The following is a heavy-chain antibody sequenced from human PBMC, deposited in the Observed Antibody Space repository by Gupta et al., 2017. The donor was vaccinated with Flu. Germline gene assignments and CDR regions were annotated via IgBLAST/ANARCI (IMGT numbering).Heavy chain of an antibody. J-gene: IGHJ3*01. Sequence: EVQLVESGGGLVQPGGSLRLSCAASGFTFSRHDMHWVRQRGEKGLELVSAIGVAGQIHYADSVEGRFTVSRENDKNSLYLQMNSLRAEDTAVYYCVREGGIWNPFDFWGQGTRVTVSS. CDR3: VREGGIWNPFDF. D-gene: IGHD3-16*02. CDR1: GFTFSRHD. CDR2: IGVAGQI. V-gene: IGHV3-13*01.